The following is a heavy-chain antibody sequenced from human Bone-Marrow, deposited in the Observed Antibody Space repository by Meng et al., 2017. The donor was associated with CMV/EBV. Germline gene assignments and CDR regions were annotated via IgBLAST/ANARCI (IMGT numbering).Heavy chain of an antibody. CDR1: GFTFSIYW. V-gene: IGHV3-74*01. CDR2: INSDGSIK. Sequence: GESLKISCAASGFTFSIYWMHWLRQAPGKGLMWVSRINSDGSIKAYADSVKGRFTTSRDNAKNTLYLQMNSLTAEDTAVYYCTRDFDLPGGFWGQGALVTFSS. CDR3: TRDFDLPGGF. D-gene: IGHD3-9*01. J-gene: IGHJ4*02.